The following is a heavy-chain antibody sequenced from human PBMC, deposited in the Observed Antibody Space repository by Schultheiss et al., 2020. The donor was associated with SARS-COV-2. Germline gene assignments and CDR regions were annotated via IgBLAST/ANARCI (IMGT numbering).Heavy chain of an antibody. CDR3: ARGDRDWNYEQDAFDI. J-gene: IGHJ3*02. D-gene: IGHD1-7*01. V-gene: IGHV4-61*08. CDR1: GGSISSGGYY. Sequence: SETLSLTCTVSGGSISSGGYYWSWIRQHPGKGLEWIGEINHSGSTNYNPSLKSRVTISVDTSKNQFSLKLSSVTAADTAVYYCARGDRDWNYEQDAFDIWGQGTMVTVSS. CDR2: INHSGST.